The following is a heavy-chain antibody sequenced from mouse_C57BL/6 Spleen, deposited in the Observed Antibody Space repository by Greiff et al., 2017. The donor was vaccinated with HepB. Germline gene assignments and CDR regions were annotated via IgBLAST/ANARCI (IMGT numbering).Heavy chain of an antibody. CDR1: GYTFPSYW. CDR3: ARGGHCDRDYYAMDY. CDR2: IHPNSGST. J-gene: IGHJ4*01. V-gene: IGHV1-64*01. Sequence: VQLQQPGAELVKPGASVTLSCKASGYTFPSYWMHWVKQRPGQGLEWIGMIHPNSGSTNYNEKFKSKATLTVDKSSSTAYMQLSSLTSEDSAVYYCARGGHCDRDYYAMDYWGQGTSVTVSS.